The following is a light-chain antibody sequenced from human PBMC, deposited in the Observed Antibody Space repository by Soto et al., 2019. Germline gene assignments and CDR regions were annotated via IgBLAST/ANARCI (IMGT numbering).Light chain of an antibody. Sequence: DILLTQSPSTLSLSPGEGVTLSCRASQSVTVNSLAWDQQKPGQAPRLLIYAASTRAAAVPDRFTGSGSGTDFALTISRLEPEDLGVYYCQQYGDSPLTSGPGTKVDIK. CDR1: QSVTVNS. CDR2: AAS. CDR3: QQYGDSPLT. J-gene: IGKJ3*01. V-gene: IGKV3-20*01.